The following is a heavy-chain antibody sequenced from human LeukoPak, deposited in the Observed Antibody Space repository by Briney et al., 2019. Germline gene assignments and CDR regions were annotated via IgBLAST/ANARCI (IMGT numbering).Heavy chain of an antibody. V-gene: IGHV1-18*01. Sequence: GASVKVSCKASGYTFTSYGINWVRQGPGQGLEWMGWISGYNGNTNFAQKFQGRVAMTTDTSTSIAYMELRSLRSDDTAVYYCARNYDQRWFDPWGQGTLVTVSS. CDR1: GYTFTSYG. CDR3: ARNYDQRWFDP. J-gene: IGHJ5*02. CDR2: ISGYNGNT. D-gene: IGHD1-7*01.